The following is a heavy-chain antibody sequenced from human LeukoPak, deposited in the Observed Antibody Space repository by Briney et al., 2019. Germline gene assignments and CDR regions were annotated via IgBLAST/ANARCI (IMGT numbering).Heavy chain of an antibody. D-gene: IGHD5-18*01. J-gene: IGHJ3*02. CDR1: GFTFDGYA. CDR2: ISWNSGGI. V-gene: IGHV3-9*03. Sequence: GRSLSLSCAASGFTFDGYAIPWVRQAPGKGLEWVSGISWNSGGIGYADSVKGRFTISRDNAKNSLYLQMNSLRAEDMALYYCAKSMGYSYGHDAFDIWGQGTMVTVSS. CDR3: AKSMGYSYGHDAFDI.